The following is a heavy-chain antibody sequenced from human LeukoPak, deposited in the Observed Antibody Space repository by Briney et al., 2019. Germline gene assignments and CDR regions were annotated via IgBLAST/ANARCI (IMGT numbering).Heavy chain of an antibody. Sequence: SETLSLTCTVSGGSISSSSFYWGWIRQPPGKGLEWIGEINHSGSTNYNPSLKSRVTISVDTSKNQFSLKLSSVTAADTAVYYCASKTRYTARGYFDYWGQGTLVTVSS. V-gene: IGHV4-39*07. CDR1: GGSISSSSFY. CDR2: INHSGST. D-gene: IGHD2-2*02. CDR3: ASKTRYTARGYFDY. J-gene: IGHJ4*02.